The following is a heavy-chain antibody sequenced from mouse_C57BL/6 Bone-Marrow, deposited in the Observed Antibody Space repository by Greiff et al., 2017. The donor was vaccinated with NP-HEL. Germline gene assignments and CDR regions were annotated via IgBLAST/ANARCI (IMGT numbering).Heavy chain of an antibody. CDR3: ARHYYGSSYEGDY. D-gene: IGHD1-1*01. J-gene: IGHJ2*01. Sequence: QVQLKQPGAELVKPGASVKLSCKASGYTFTSYWMHWVKQRPGQGLEWIGMIHPNSGSTNYNEKFKSKATLTVDKSSSTAYMQLSSLTSEDSAVYYCARHYYGSSYEGDYWGQGTTLTVSS. CDR1: GYTFTSYW. CDR2: IHPNSGST. V-gene: IGHV1-64*01.